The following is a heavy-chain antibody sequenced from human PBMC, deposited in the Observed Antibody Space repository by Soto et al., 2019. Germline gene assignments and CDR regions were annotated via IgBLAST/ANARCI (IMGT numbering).Heavy chain of an antibody. V-gene: IGHV3-30-3*01. CDR3: ARANRFHPYYYYAMDV. CDR2: ISYDANIK. J-gene: IGHJ6*02. D-gene: IGHD3-10*01. Sequence: GGSLRLSCAASEFTFSTYAMHWVRQAPGKGLEWVAVISYDANIKYYADSVKGRFTISRDNPKNTLYLQMNSLRAEDTAVYYCARANRFHPYYYYAMDVWGQGTTVTVSS. CDR1: EFTFSTYA.